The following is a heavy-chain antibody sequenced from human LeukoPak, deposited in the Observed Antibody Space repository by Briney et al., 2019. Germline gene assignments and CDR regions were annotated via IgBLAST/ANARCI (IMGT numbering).Heavy chain of an antibody. V-gene: IGHV4-59*13. J-gene: IGHJ4*02. CDR2: IYYSGST. D-gene: IGHD6-19*01. CDR1: GGSISSYY. CDR3: AGGISVSAGDY. Sequence: SETLSLTCTVSGGSISSYYWSSIRQPPGKGLEWIGYIYYSGSTNYNPSLQGRVTISVDTSKNQFSLSLSSVTAADTAVYYCAGGISVSAGDYWGQGTLVTVSS.